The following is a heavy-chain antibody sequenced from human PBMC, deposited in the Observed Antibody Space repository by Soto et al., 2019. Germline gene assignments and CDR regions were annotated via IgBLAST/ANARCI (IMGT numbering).Heavy chain of an antibody. CDR2: IYYSGST. Sequence: SETLSLTCTVSGGSISSGGYYWSWIRQHPGKGLEWIGYIYYSGSTYYNPSLKSRVTISVDKSKNQFSLKLSSVTAADTAVYYWARIVHRGYAPLDYWGQGTLVTVSS. D-gene: IGHD5-12*01. V-gene: IGHV4-31*09. J-gene: IGHJ4*02. CDR1: GGSISSGGYY. CDR3: ARIVHRGYAPLDY.